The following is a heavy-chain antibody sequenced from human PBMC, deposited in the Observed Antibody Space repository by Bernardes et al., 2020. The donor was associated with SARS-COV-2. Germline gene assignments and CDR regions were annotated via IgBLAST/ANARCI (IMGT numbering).Heavy chain of an antibody. CDR3: VRMEGAYSNFFDY. J-gene: IGHJ4*02. Sequence: GGSLRLSCAASGFTFSSYTMNWVRQAPGKGLEWVSSISGTNSYIYYADSLKGRFTISRDNAKKSLYLQMNSLRVEDTAVYYCVRMEGAYSNFFDYWGQGTLVTVSS. V-gene: IGHV3-21*01. CDR1: GFTFSSYT. D-gene: IGHD4-4*01. CDR2: ISGTNSYI.